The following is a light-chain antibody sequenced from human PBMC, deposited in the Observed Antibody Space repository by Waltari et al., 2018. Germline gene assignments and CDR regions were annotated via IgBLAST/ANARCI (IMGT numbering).Light chain of an antibody. Sequence: DIVMTQSPLSLPVTPGESASISRRPRQSLLYSNGYNYLDWYLQKPGQSPQLLIYLGSNRASGVPDRFSGSGSGTDFTLRISRVEADDVGVYYCMQALQTPLTFGPGTKVDIK. CDR2: LGS. CDR1: QSLLYSNGYNY. J-gene: IGKJ3*01. CDR3: MQALQTPLT. V-gene: IGKV2-28*01.